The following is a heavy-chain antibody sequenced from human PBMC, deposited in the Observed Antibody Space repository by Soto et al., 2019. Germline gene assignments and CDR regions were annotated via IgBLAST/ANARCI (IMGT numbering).Heavy chain of an antibody. J-gene: IGHJ4*02. CDR1: GFSLSSSGVA. V-gene: IGHV2-5*01. D-gene: IGHD4-17*01. CDR3: AHMSSTVTTGYFDF. Sequence: QITLRESGPTLVKPTETLTLTCTFSGFSLSSSGVAVGWFRLPPGKALEWLGLLYWNDDKRYIPSPRSSLTITWDTSRNQVVLTMTNMDPMDTATYYCAHMSSTVTTGYFDFWGQGALVTVAS. CDR2: LYWNDDK.